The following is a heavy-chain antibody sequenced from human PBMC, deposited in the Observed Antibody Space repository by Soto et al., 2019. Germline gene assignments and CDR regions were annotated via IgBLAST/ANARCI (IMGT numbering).Heavy chain of an antibody. D-gene: IGHD3-22*01. CDR3: ARHPAYYYDSSGYYYFDY. CDR2: IYPGDSDT. CDR1: GYSFTSYW. V-gene: IGHV5-51*01. J-gene: IGHJ4*02. Sequence: GESLKISCKGSGYSFTSYWIGWVRQMLGKGLEWMGIIYPGDSDTRYSPSFQGQVTISADKSISTAYLQWSSLKASDTAMYYCARHPAYYYDSSGYYYFDYWGQGTLVTVSS.